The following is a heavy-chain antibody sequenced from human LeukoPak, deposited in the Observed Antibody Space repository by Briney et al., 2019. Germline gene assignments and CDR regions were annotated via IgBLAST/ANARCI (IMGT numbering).Heavy chain of an antibody. V-gene: IGHV4-34*01. CDR3: ARPTYDYVWGSYRFSAFDI. Sequence: SETLSLTCAVYGGSFSDYYWSWIRQPPGKGLEWIGEINHSGSTNYNPSLKSRVTISVDTSKNQFSLKLSSVTAADTAVYYCARPTYDYVWGSYRFSAFDIWGQGTMVTVSS. CDR1: GGSFSDYY. J-gene: IGHJ3*02. D-gene: IGHD3-16*02. CDR2: INHSGST.